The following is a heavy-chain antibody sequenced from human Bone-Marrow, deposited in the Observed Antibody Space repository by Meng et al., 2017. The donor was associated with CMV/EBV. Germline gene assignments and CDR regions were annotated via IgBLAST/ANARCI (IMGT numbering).Heavy chain of an antibody. V-gene: IGHV4-34*01. Sequence: SETLSLTCAVYGGSFSGYYWSWIRQPPGKGLEWIGEINHRGSTNYNPALKSRVTISVDTSKNQFSLKLSSVTAADTAVYYCARDRGYFEGWGQGTLVTVSS. CDR1: GGSFSGYY. CDR3: ARDRGYFEG. J-gene: IGHJ4*02. CDR2: INHRGST. D-gene: IGHD3-9*01.